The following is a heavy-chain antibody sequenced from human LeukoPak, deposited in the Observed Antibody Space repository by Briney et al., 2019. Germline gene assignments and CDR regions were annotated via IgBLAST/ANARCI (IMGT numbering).Heavy chain of an antibody. Sequence: ASVNVSCKTPGYPSTSYDINRVRQDTGQVLEWMGWMNPNSGNTGYAQKFQGRVTMTRNTSISTAYMELSSLRSEDSFFFQAEDGIRDFEGDYWGQGTLVTVSS. CDR2: MNPNSGNT. CDR1: GYPSTSYD. J-gene: IGHJ4*02. D-gene: IGHD3-9*01. V-gene: IGHV1-8*01. CDR3: EDGIRDFEGDY.